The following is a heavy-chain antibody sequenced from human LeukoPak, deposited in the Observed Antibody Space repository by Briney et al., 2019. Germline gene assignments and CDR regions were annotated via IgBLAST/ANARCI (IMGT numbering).Heavy chain of an antibody. CDR1: GFTFSSYA. D-gene: IGHD6-19*01. V-gene: IGHV3-21*01. CDR2: ISSSSTYI. CDR3: AKEGAVGDFQH. Sequence: GGSLRLSCAASGFTFSSYAINWVRQAPGKGLEWVSSISSSSTYIYYADSVKGRFTISRDNAKNSLYLQINSLRAEDTAVYYCAKEGAVGDFQHWGQGTLVTVSS. J-gene: IGHJ1*01.